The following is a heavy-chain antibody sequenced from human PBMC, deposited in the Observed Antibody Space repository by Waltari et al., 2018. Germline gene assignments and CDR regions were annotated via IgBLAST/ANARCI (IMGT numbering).Heavy chain of an antibody. CDR2: IFYSGST. CDR3: ARRLMVRGVITYDY. D-gene: IGHD3-10*01. V-gene: IGHV4-59*08. J-gene: IGHJ4*02. Sequence: QVQLQESGPGLVKPSETLSLTCTVSGGSISSYYWSWIRQPPGKGLEWIGYIFYSGSTNYNPSLTRRVTISVDTSKNQFSLKLSSVTAADTAVYYCARRLMVRGVITYDYWGQGTLVTVSS. CDR1: GGSISSYY.